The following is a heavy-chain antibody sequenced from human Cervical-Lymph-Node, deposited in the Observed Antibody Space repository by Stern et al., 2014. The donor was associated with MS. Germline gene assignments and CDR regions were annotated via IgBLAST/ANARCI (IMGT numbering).Heavy chain of an antibody. CDR1: GITFSQSA. CDR2: VVDSNCDV. CDR3: ASERYTYYDDQRPPGGFDP. Sequence: QLVQSGPEVKKPGTSVKVSCKASGITFSQSAVQWLRQARGQRPEWIGWVVDSNCDVNYATEFQERVTITRDMSTRTVYMELRSLKSEDTAVYYCASERYTYYDDQRPPGGFDPWGQGTLVTVSS. J-gene: IGHJ5*02. V-gene: IGHV1-58*01. D-gene: IGHD5-18*01.